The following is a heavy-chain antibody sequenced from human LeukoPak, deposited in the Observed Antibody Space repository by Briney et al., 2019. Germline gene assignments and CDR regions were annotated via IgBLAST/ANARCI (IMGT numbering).Heavy chain of an antibody. V-gene: IGHV4-34*01. D-gene: IGHD6-13*01. CDR2: INHSGST. J-gene: IGHJ4*02. CDR3: ARGRIAAAGDYFDY. CDR1: GGSSSGYY. Sequence: SETLSLTCAVDGGSSSGYYWSWMRQPPGKGLEWIGEINHSGSTNYNPSLKSRVTISVDTTKNQFSLKLSSVTAADTAVYYSARGRIAAAGDYFDYSGEGTLVTHSP.